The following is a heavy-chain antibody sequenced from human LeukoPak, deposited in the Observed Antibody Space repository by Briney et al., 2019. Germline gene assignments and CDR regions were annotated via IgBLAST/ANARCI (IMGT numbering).Heavy chain of an antibody. D-gene: IGHD6-13*01. CDR2: IYYRGST. J-gene: IGHJ4*02. Sequence: SETLSPTCTVSGGSISSSSYFWGWIRQPPGKGLEWIGSIYYRGSTYYNPSHKSRVTISVDTSENQFSLKLSSVTAADTAVYYCVIFYRSSSWYNGLDYWGQGTLVTVSS. CDR1: GGSISSSSYF. CDR3: VIFYRSSSWYNGLDY. V-gene: IGHV4-39*07.